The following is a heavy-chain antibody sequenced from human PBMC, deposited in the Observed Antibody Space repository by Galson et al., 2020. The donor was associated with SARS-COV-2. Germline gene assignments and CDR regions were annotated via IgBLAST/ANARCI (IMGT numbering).Heavy chain of an antibody. CDR1: GFTFSSYG. CDR2: ISYDGSNK. J-gene: IGHJ6*02. V-gene: IGHV3-30*03. D-gene: IGHD6-19*01. Sequence: GESLKISCAASGFTFSSYGMHWVRQAQGKGLEWVAVISYDGSNKYYADSVKGRFTISRDNSKNTLYLQMNSLRAEDTAVYYCVGAVADGYYYYYGMDVWGQGTTVTVSS. CDR3: VGAVADGYYYYYGMDV.